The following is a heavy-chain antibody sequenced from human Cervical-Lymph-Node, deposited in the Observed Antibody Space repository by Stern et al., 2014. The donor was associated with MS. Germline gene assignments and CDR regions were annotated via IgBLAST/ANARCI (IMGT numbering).Heavy chain of an antibody. CDR1: GYSMSTYY. V-gene: IGHV4-4*07. D-gene: IGHD6-13*01. J-gene: IGHJ4*02. Sequence: VQLEESGPGLVKPSETLSLTCTVSGYSMSTYYWSWIRQTAGKGVELIGRIYTSGNTNYNPSLKSRVTMSIGTSRNQFSLKLKSVTAADTAVYYCARDRGASAGFFDYWGQGTLVTVSS. CDR3: ARDRGASAGFFDY. CDR2: IYTSGNT.